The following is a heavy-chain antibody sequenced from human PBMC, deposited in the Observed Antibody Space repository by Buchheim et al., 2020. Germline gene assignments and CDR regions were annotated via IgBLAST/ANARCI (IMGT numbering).Heavy chain of an antibody. J-gene: IGHJ6*02. D-gene: IGHD2-21*01. CDR3: AKGVCGGDCYYPYGMDV. Sequence: EVQLLESGGGLVQPGGSLRLSCAASGFTFSSYAMSWVRQAPGKGLEWVSAISGSGGSTYYADSVKGRFTISRDNSKHTLYLQMNSLRAEDTAVYYCAKGVCGGDCYYPYGMDVWGQGTT. V-gene: IGHV3-23*01. CDR2: ISGSGGST. CDR1: GFTFSSYA.